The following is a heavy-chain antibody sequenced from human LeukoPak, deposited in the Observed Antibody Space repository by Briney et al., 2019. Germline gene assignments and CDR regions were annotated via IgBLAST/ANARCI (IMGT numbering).Heavy chain of an antibody. V-gene: IGHV3-48*03. CDR2: ISSSSSTI. CDR1: GSTFSSYE. D-gene: IGHD3-3*01. Sequence: GGSLRLSCAASGSTFSSYEMNWVRQAPGKGLEWVSYISSSSSTIYYADSVKGRFTISRDNAKNSLYLQMNSLRAEDTAVYYCARDRYDFWSGSHIDYWGQGTLVTVSS. CDR3: ARDRYDFWSGSHIDY. J-gene: IGHJ4*02.